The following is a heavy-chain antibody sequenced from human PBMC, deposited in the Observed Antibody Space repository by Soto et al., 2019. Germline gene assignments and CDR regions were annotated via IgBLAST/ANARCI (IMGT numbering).Heavy chain of an antibody. Sequence: PGGSLRLSCEATGFPFSSYSMTWVRQAPGQGLEWVSSISSSGRYIYYADSVKGGFTISRDNAQNSVYLHLTSLRAEDTAVYYCKIHYYDSDGLREMDYWGQGALVTVYS. CDR2: ISSSGRYI. V-gene: IGHV3-21*01. D-gene: IGHD3-22*01. CDR1: GFPFSSYS. CDR3: KIHYYDSDGLREMDY. J-gene: IGHJ4*02.